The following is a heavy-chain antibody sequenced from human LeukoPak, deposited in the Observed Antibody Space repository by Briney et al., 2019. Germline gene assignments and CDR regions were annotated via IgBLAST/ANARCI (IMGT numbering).Heavy chain of an antibody. D-gene: IGHD2-2*01. Sequence: SETLSLTCTVSGGSISNYYWSWIRQPPGKGLEWIGYIYVSGDTNYNPSLKSRVTISVDTSKNQFSLKLSSVTAADTAVYYCARGVVPAATHNWFDPWGQGTLVTVSS. CDR2: IYVSGDT. V-gene: IGHV4-59*01. CDR3: ARGVVPAATHNWFDP. J-gene: IGHJ5*02. CDR1: GGSISNYY.